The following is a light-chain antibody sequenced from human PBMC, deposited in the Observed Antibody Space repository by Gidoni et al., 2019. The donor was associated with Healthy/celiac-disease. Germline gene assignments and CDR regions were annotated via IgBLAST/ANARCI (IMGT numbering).Light chain of an antibody. V-gene: IGKV1-33*01. J-gene: IGKJ4*01. CDR3: QQYDNLPLT. CDR2: DAS. CDR1: QDISNY. Sequence: DTQMPQSPPSLSASVGDRVTITCQASQDISNYLNWYQQKPGKAPKLLIYDASNLEIGVPSRFSGSGSGTDFTFTISSLQPEDIATYYCQQYDNLPLTFGGGTKVEIK.